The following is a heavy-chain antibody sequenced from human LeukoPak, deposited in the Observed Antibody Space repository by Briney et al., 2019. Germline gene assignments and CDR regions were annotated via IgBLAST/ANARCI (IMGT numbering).Heavy chain of an antibody. J-gene: IGHJ6*03. CDR2: IRYDGSNK. V-gene: IGHV3-30*02. CDR1: GFTFSSYG. CDR3: ASAGYSSSWYPIDYYYMDV. Sequence: PGXSLRLSCAASGFTFSSYGMHWVRQAPGKGREWVAFIRYDGSNKYYADSVKGRFTISRDNSKNTLYLQMNSLRAEDTAVYYCASAGYSSSWYPIDYYYMDVWGKGTTVTVSS. D-gene: IGHD6-13*01.